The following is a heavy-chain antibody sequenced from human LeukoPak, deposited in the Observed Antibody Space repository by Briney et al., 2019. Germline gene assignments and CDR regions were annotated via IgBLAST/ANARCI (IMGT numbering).Heavy chain of an antibody. D-gene: IGHD5-24*01. CDR2: ISGSGGST. CDR1: GFTFSSYA. J-gene: IGHJ4*02. V-gene: IGHV3-23*01. CDR3: AKGNDGYNSNDY. Sequence: GGSLRLSCAASGFTFSSYAMSWVRQAPGKGLEWVSAISGSGGSTYYADSVKGRFTISRDNSKNTLYLQMNSLRAEDTAVYFCAKGNDGYNSNDYWGQGTLVTVSS.